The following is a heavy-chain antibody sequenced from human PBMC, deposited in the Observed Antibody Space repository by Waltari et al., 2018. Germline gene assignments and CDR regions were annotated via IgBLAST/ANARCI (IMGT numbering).Heavy chain of an antibody. CDR3: ARDRWYSSGWYPLDY. Sequence: QVQLVQSAADVKKPGASVKVSCKASGYTFTSYAMHWVRQAPGQRLEWMGWINAGNGNTKYSQKFQGRVTITRDTSASTAYMELSSLRSEDTAVYYCARDRWYSSGWYPLDYWGQGTLVTVSS. J-gene: IGHJ4*02. CDR1: GYTFTSYA. CDR2: INAGNGNT. D-gene: IGHD6-19*01. V-gene: IGHV1-3*01.